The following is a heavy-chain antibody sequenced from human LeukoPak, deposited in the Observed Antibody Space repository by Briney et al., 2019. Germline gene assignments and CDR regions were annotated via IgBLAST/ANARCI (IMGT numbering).Heavy chain of an antibody. D-gene: IGHD3-22*01. CDR1: GGSFSGYY. J-gene: IGHJ4*02. CDR3: ARHYYDSSGYYPLYFDY. V-gene: IGHV4-34*01. CDR2: INHSGST. Sequence: SETLSLTCAVYGGSFSGYYWSWIRQPPGKGLEWIGEINHSGSTNYNPSLKSRVTISVDTSKKQFSLKLSSVTAADTAVYYCARHYYDSSGYYPLYFDYWGQASLVTVSS.